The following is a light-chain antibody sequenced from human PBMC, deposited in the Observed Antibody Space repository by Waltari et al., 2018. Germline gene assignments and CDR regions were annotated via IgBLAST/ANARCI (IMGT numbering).Light chain of an antibody. CDR3: SSYTSSITYV. V-gene: IGLV2-18*02. CDR1: TSDVGRYNR. J-gene: IGLJ1*01. Sequence: QSALTQPPSVSGYPGQSVTISCTGTTSDVGRYNRVSWYPQAPGTAPQLLISEVRNRPSGVPERFSRAKSDNTASLTISGLQAEDEADYYCSSYTSSITYVFATGTKVTVL. CDR2: EVR.